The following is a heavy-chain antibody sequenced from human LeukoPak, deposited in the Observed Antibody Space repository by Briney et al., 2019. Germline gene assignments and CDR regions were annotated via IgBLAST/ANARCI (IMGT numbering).Heavy chain of an antibody. V-gene: IGHV3-53*01. Sequence: PGGSLRLSCAGSGFTVSSNYMSWVRQAPGKGLEWVSVIYSSGSTYYAGSVKGRFTISRDSSRNTLYLQMNSLRAEDTAVYYCARVAYQNCFDPWGQGTLVTVSS. CDR2: IYSSGST. D-gene: IGHD2-2*01. J-gene: IGHJ5*02. CDR3: ARVAYQNCFDP. CDR1: GFTVSSNY.